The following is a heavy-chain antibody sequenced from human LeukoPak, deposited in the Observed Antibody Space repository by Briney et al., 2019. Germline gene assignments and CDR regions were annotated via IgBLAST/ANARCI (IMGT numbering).Heavy chain of an antibody. CDR1: GGSISSSNW. Sequence: SGTLSLTCAVSGGSISSSNWWSWVRQPPGKGLEWIGEIYHSGSTNYNPSLKSRVTISVDKSKNQFSLKLSSVIAADTAVYYCARSPTSYYYDSSGYNYFDYWGQGTLVTVSS. J-gene: IGHJ4*02. V-gene: IGHV4-4*02. CDR3: ARSPTSYYYDSSGYNYFDY. CDR2: IYHSGST. D-gene: IGHD3-22*01.